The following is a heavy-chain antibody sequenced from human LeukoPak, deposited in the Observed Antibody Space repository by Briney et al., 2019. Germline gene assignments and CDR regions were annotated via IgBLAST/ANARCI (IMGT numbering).Heavy chain of an antibody. CDR1: GFTFSIYW. CDR3: ARNEGGSGSPNWFDP. CDR2: IKQDGSEK. Sequence: PGGSLRLSCAASGFTFSIYWMSWVRQAPGKGLEWVANIKQDGSEKYYVDSVRGRFTISRDNAKNSLYLQMNSLRAEDTAVYYCARNEGGSGSPNWFDPWGQGTLVTVSS. D-gene: IGHD3-10*01. J-gene: IGHJ5*02. V-gene: IGHV3-7*01.